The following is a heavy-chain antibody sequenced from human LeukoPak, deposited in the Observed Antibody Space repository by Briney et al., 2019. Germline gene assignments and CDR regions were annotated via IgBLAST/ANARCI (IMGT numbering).Heavy chain of an antibody. J-gene: IGHJ4*02. V-gene: IGHV3-30*01. Sequence: PGGSLRLSCAASGFTFSSYAMHWVRQAPGKGLEWVAVISYDGSNKYYADSVKGRFTISRDNSKNTLYLQMNSLRAEDTAVYYCARPSTYDYVWGNYRYLDYWGQGTLVTVSS. CDR1: GFTFSSYA. CDR3: ARPSTYDYVWGNYRYLDY. D-gene: IGHD3-16*02. CDR2: ISYDGSNK.